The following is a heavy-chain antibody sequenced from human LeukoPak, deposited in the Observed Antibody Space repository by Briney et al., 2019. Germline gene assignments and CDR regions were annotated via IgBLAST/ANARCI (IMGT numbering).Heavy chain of an antibody. CDR3: ARVVVVVPAARPDDAFDI. V-gene: IGHV3-48*03. J-gene: IGHJ3*02. Sequence: GGSLRLSCAASGFTFSSYEMNWVRQAPGKGLEWVSYISSSGSTIYYADSVKGRLTISRDNAKNSLYLQMNSLRAEDTAVCYCARVVVVVPAARPDDAFDIWGQGTMVTVSS. CDR1: GFTFSSYE. D-gene: IGHD2-2*01. CDR2: ISSSGSTI.